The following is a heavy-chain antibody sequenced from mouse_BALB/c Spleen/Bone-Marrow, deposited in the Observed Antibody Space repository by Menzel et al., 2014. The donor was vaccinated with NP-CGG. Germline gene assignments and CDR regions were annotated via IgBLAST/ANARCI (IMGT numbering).Heavy chain of an antibody. J-gene: IGHJ4*01. CDR2: SWAGGST. CDR3: AREGYDHAMDY. CDR1: GFSLTIYG. Sequence: QVQLKESGPGLVAPSQSLSITCTVSGFSLTIYGVHWVRQPPRKGLEWLGVSWAGGSTSYNSALLSRLTISKDISKSQVFLKMNSLQTDDTAMYYCAREGYDHAMDYWGQGTSVTVSS. V-gene: IGHV2-9*02. D-gene: IGHD2-14*01.